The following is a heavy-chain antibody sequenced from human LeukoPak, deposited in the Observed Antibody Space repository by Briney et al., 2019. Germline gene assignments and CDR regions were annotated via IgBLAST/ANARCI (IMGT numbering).Heavy chain of an antibody. CDR2: IYYRGST. CDR3: ARAVPYYYYYMDV. V-gene: IGHV4-59*01. CDR1: GGSISSYY. J-gene: IGHJ6*03. Sequence: SETLSLTCTVSGGSISSYYWGWIRQPPGKGLEWIGYIYYRGSTNYNPSLNGRVTISVDTSKTQFSLKLSSVTAADTAVYYCARAVPYYYYYMDVWGKGTTVTVSS.